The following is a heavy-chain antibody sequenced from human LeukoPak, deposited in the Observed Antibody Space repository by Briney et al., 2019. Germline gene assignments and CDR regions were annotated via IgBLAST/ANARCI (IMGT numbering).Heavy chain of an antibody. V-gene: IGHV4-39*02. J-gene: IGHJ5*01. CDR3: ARVTTGSTTLDS. CDR2: AYYSGGT. Sequence: SETLSLTCAVSGASISSSIHYWGWVRQPPGKGLEWIGSAYYSGGTYYNPSLESRLTISVDTSNNRFSLKLKSVTAADTAVFYCARVTTGSTTLDSWGQGILVTVSS. CDR1: GASISSSIHY. D-gene: IGHD1-1*01.